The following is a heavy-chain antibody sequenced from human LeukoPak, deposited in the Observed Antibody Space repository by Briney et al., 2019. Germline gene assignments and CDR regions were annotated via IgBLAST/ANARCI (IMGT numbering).Heavy chain of an antibody. J-gene: IGHJ6*03. V-gene: IGHV4-59*12. CDR2: IYNSGST. Sequence: PSETLSLTCTVSGGSISNYYWSWVRQPPGRGPQWIGYIYNSGSTDYNPSLKSRVTISVDTSKNHFSLRLTSVTAADTALYYCARDNGSGYTKGYEHYYYYLDVWGKGTTVTVSS. CDR1: GGSISNYY. D-gene: IGHD3-3*02. CDR3: ARDNGSGYTKGYEHYYYYLDV.